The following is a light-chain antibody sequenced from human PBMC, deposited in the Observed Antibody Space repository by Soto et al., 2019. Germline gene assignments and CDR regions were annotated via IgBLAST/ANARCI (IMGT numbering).Light chain of an antibody. CDR1: QSVSSN. CDR3: QQYDNWPPCT. V-gene: IGKV3-15*01. Sequence: EIVMTQSPATLSVSPGDRATLSCRASQSVSSNLAWYQQKPGQAPRLLIYGASTRATGIPARFSGSGFGTEFTLTISSLQSEDFGVYYCQQYDNWPPCTFGQGTRLEIK. J-gene: IGKJ5*01. CDR2: GAS.